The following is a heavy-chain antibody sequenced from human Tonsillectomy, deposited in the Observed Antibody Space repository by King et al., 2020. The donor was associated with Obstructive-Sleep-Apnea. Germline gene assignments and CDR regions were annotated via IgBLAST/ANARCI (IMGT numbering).Heavy chain of an antibody. CDR3: VHSGSTYAYAFDY. Sequence: TRAGACAGVARSTRGVGVGWIRQPPGKALEWLALIYWDDDGRYSPALKSRLTITKDTSKNQVVLTMTNLDPVDTATYYCVHSGSTYAYAFDYWGQGTVVTVSS. CDR2: IYWDDDG. V-gene: IGHV2-5*02. CDR1: GVARSTRGVG. D-gene: IGHD5-18*01. J-gene: IGHJ4*02.